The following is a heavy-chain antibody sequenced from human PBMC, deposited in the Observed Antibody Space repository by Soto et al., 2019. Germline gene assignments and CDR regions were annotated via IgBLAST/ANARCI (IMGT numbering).Heavy chain of an antibody. J-gene: IGHJ5*02. CDR3: GSIAVAEGFDP. CDR1: GFDVSYNY. CDR2: IHPDGAT. V-gene: IGHV3-53*02. D-gene: IGHD6-19*01. Sequence: EVLLVETGGALIQPGGSLRLSCAASGFDVSYNYMSWVRQAPGKGLEWLSIIHPDGATYYAGSVKGRFTISRDNSKNTVHLQMNDLRGDDTAVYYCGSIAVAEGFDPWGQGTLVTASS.